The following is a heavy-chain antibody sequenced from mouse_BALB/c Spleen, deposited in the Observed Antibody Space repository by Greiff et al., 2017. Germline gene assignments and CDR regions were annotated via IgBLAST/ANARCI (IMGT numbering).Heavy chain of an antibody. J-gene: IGHJ1*01. V-gene: IGHV3-2*02. CDR1: GYSITSDYA. D-gene: IGHD2-1*01. CDR3: ARDGNWYFDV. Sequence: EVKLLESGPGLVKPSQSLSPTCTVTGYSITSDYAWNWFRQFPGNKLEWMGYISYSGSTSYNPSLKSRITITRDTSKNQFFLQLNSVTTEDTATYYCARDGNWYFDVWGAGTTVTVSA. CDR2: ISYSGST.